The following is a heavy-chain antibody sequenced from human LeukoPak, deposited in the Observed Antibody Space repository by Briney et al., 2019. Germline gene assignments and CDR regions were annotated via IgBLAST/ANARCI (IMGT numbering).Heavy chain of an antibody. CDR2: ITRSSIYI. J-gene: IGHJ1*01. CDR3: ARVAYDSSGSYSIFQY. V-gene: IGHV3-21*01. CDR1: GFTFSSYS. D-gene: IGHD3-22*01. Sequence: GGSLRLSCAASGFTFSSYSMNWVRPAPGRGLEWVSAITRSSIYIYFADSVSGRFTIAIENAKNSLYLYMNSLRAEDAAVYYCARVAYDSSGSYSIFQYWGQGTLVTVSS.